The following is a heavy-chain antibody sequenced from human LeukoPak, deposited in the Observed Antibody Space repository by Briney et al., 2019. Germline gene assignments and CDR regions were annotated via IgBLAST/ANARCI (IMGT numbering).Heavy chain of an antibody. CDR1: GFTFSTYA. Sequence: PGGSLRLSCEASGFTFSTYAMSWVRQTPGKGPEWVAAISGDNPGTYHASSVRGRFTISRDNSKNTVHLQMNALRAEDAAIYYCAKASVGHCSGAFCYHFDSWGQGTLVTVSS. J-gene: IGHJ4*02. CDR3: AKASVGHCSGAFCYHFDS. V-gene: IGHV3-23*01. CDR2: ISGDNPGT. D-gene: IGHD2-15*01.